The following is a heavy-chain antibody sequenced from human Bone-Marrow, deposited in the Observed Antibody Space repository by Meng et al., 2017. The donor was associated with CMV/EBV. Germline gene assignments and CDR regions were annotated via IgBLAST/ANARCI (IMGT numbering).Heavy chain of an antibody. CDR1: GGSISSSNW. CDR2: IYHSGST. J-gene: IGHJ4*02. Sequence: SETLSLTCAVSGGSISSSNWWSWVRQPPGKGLEWIGDIYHSGSTNYNPSLKSRVTISVDKSKNQFSLKLSSVTAADTAVYYCVIRTYHDSSGYYQTQNDWGQGTLVTVSS. D-gene: IGHD3-22*01. CDR3: VIRTYHDSSGYYQTQND. V-gene: IGHV4-4*02.